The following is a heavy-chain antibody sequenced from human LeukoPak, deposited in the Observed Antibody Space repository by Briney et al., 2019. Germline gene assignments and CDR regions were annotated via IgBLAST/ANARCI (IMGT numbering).Heavy chain of an antibody. CDR2: VNPNSGNT. J-gene: IGHJ5*02. CDR3: AREGAAAEDVNWFDP. D-gene: IGHD6-25*01. Sequence: ASVKVSCKASGYTFTGYYMHWVRQAPGQGLEWMGWVNPNSGNTHYAQKFQDRVTMTRDTSISTAYMELNSLRSDDTAVYYCAREGAAAEDVNWFDPWDQGTLVTVSS. CDR1: GYTFTGYY. V-gene: IGHV1-2*02.